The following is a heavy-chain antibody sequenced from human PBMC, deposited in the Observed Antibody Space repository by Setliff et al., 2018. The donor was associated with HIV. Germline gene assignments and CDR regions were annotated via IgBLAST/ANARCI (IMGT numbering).Heavy chain of an antibody. V-gene: IGHV1-18*01. J-gene: IGHJ4*02. Sequence: ASVKVSCKASGYTFMSYGISWVRQARGQGLEWMGWISAYSGDTNYAQKFQGRLTMTTDTSTSTAYMELRSLRSDDTATYYCARPGGSYGDYGWYLRFWGQGTLVTAPQ. D-gene: IGHD4-17*01. CDR1: GYTFMSYG. CDR3: ARPGGSYGDYGWYLRF. CDR2: ISAYSGDT.